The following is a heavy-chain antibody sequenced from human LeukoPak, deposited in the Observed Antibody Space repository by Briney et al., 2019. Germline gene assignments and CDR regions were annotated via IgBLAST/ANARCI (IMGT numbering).Heavy chain of an antibody. CDR3: ARRPYSSSYYYFDY. Sequence: PSETLSLTCAVYGGSFSGYCWSWIRQPPGKGLEWIGEINHSGSTNYNPSLKSRVTISVDTSKNQFSLKLSSVTAADTAVYYCARRPYSSSYYYFDYWGQGTLVTVSS. V-gene: IGHV4-34*01. CDR2: INHSGST. J-gene: IGHJ4*02. D-gene: IGHD6-13*01. CDR1: GGSFSGYC.